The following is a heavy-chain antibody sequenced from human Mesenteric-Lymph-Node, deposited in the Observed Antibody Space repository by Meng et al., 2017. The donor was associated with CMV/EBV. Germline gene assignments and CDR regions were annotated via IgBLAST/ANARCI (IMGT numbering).Heavy chain of an antibody. CDR3: ARDQGRGVVSPDRYYGIDV. Sequence: GESLKISCSASGFTFSSFAMNWVRQAPGKGLEWVSASSGSGFGTFYADSVEGRFTISRDNSKNTVYLQMDSLIAEDTALYYCARDQGRGVVSPDRYYGIDVWGQGTTVTVSS. CDR2: SSGSGFGT. J-gene: IGHJ6*02. CDR1: GFTFSSFA. D-gene: IGHD4-23*01. V-gene: IGHV3-23*01.